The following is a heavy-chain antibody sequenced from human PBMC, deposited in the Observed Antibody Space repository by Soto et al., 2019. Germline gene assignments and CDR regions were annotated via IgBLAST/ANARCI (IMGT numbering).Heavy chain of an antibody. J-gene: IGHJ5*02. Sequence: SETLSLTCTVSGGSISSYYWSWIRQPPGKGLEWIGYVYYSGSTNYNPSLKSRVTISVDTSKNQFSLKLSSVTAADTAVYYCAAQEVGGSYVYTFDPWGQGTLVTVSS. V-gene: IGHV4-59*08. CDR1: GGSISSYY. CDR2: VYYSGST. D-gene: IGHD1-26*01. CDR3: AAQEVGGSYVYTFDP.